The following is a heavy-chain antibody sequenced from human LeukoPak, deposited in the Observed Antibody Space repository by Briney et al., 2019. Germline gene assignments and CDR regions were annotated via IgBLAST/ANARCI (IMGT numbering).Heavy chain of an antibody. CDR3: ARVGIAAAGTIDVDY. Sequence: ASVKVSCKASGYTFTSYGISWVRQAPGQGLEWMGWISAYNGNTNYAQKFQGRVTMTTDTSTSTAYMELRSLRSDDTAVYYCARVGIAAAGTIDVDYWGQGTLVTVSS. J-gene: IGHJ4*02. D-gene: IGHD6-13*01. V-gene: IGHV1-18*01. CDR1: GYTFTSYG. CDR2: ISAYNGNT.